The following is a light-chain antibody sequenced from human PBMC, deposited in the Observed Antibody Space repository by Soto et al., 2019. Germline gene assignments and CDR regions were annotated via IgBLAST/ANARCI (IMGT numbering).Light chain of an antibody. J-gene: IGKJ1*01. CDR2: DAS. CDR3: QQLRTFPQT. CDR1: QNVNKW. V-gene: IGKV1-5*01. Sequence: DIQMTQSPSTLSASVGDRVTITCRASQNVNKWLAWFQQKPGKVPKLLIFDASTLQTGVPSRFGGGGSGTEFTLTIGSLQPDDFATYYCQQLRTFPQTFGQGTKVDIK.